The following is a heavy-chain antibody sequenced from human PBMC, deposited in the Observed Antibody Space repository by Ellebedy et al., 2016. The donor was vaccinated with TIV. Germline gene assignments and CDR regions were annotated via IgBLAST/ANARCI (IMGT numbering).Heavy chain of an antibody. V-gene: IGHV4-31*03. Sequence: MPSETLSLACTVSGGSVSSGDYYWSWVRQHPGKGLEWIGSVYYSGSTYYNPSLKSRLTISLDSSKNQFSLELNSVTAADTAMYFCARGGVYYYDSNVYYPLDFWGQGTLVTVSS. J-gene: IGHJ4*02. CDR1: GGSVSSGDYY. D-gene: IGHD3-22*01. CDR3: ARGGVYYYDSNVYYPLDF. CDR2: VYYSGST.